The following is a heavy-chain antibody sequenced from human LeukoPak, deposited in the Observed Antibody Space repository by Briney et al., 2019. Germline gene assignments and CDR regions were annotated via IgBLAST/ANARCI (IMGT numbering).Heavy chain of an antibody. D-gene: IGHD5-12*01. CDR1: GLTFSIYA. CDR2: ISKDGSNK. Sequence: PGMYVTRNCPPPGLTFSIYATRCVRLAPGKRLGWVEVISKDGSNKYYADSVKGRFTISRDNSKNTLYLQMNSLRAEDTAAYDCARGDLTGRGGYDPYYFDYWGQGTLVTVSS. J-gene: IGHJ4*02. V-gene: IGHV3-30*16. CDR3: ARGDLTGRGGYDPYYFDY.